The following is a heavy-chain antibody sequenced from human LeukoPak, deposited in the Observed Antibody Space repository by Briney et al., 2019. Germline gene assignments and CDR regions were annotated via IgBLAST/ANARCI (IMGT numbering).Heavy chain of an antibody. CDR2: IYYSGTT. Sequence: SETLSLTCTVSGGSISSTTYYWGWIRQPPGKGLEWIGSIYYSGTTNYNPSLKSRVTISVDTSKNQFSLKLSSVTAADTAVYYCARRGRIAVAGFDYWGQGTLVTVSS. V-gene: IGHV4-39*07. CDR3: ARRGRIAVAGFDY. D-gene: IGHD6-19*01. J-gene: IGHJ4*02. CDR1: GGSISSTTYY.